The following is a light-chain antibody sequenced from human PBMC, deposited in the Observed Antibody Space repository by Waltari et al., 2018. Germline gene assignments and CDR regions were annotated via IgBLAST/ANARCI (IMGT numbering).Light chain of an antibody. V-gene: IGKV3-20*01. CDR1: QSVTSSY. J-gene: IGKJ4*01. CDR3: QQYGSSPPLT. CDR2: GAS. Sequence: EIVLTQSPHTLSLSPGERATLSCRSSQSVTSSYLAWYQQKPGQAPSLLMYGASSRATGIPDRFSGSGSGTDFTLTISRLEPEDFAVYYCQQYGSSPPLTFGGGTKVEIK.